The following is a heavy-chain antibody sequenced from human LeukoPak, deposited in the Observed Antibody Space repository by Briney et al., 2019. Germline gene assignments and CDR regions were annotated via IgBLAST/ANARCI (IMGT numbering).Heavy chain of an antibody. CDR3: ARGGFTTWFDP. J-gene: IGHJ5*02. D-gene: IGHD3-10*01. V-gene: IGHV3-23*01. CDR1: GFTFNIYF. Sequence: GGSLRLTCAASGFTFNIYFMSWVRQAPGKGLEWVSTIRADGGDTYCADSVKGRFTISRDNSKNTLYLEMNNLRAEDTAVYYCARGGFTTWFDPWGQGALVTVSS. CDR2: IRADGGDT.